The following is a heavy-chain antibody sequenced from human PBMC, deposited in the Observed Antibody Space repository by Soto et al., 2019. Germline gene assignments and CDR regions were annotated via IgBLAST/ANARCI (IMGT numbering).Heavy chain of an antibody. CDR2: INPSGGST. J-gene: IGHJ6*03. V-gene: IGHV1-46*03. CDR1: GYTFTSYY. Sequence: GASVKVSCKASGYTFTSYYMHWVRQAPGQGLEWMGIINPSGGSTSYAQKFQGRVTMTRDTSTSTVYMELSSLRSEDTAVYYCARAYSSSWYRKGYMDVWGKGTTVTVSS. CDR3: ARAYSSSWYRKGYMDV. D-gene: IGHD6-13*01.